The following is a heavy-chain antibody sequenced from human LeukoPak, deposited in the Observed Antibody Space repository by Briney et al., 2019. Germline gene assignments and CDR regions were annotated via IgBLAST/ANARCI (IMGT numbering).Heavy chain of an antibody. D-gene: IGHD2-15*01. CDR1: GYDFTNYW. CDR3: ARYGYCSGGSCFFLGDY. CDR2: IYPGDSDT. Sequence: PGESLKISCKGSGYDFTNYWIGWVRQMPGKGLEWMGIIYPGDSDTRYSPSFQGQVTFSADKSISTAYLQWSTLTASDTAMYYCARYGYCSGGSCFFLGDYWGQGTLVTVSS. J-gene: IGHJ4*02. V-gene: IGHV5-51*01.